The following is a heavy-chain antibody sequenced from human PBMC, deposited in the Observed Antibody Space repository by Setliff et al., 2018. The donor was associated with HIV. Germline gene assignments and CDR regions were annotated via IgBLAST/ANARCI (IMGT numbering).Heavy chain of an antibody. CDR3: ARAVVPTYYDVLTGYVYYMDV. J-gene: IGHJ6*03. D-gene: IGHD3-9*01. V-gene: IGHV1-69*13. CDR1: GGRFSNYG. CDR2: IIPISGTT. Sequence: SVKVSCKASGGRFSNYGISWVRQAPGQGLEWMGGIIPISGTTNYAQMFQGRVTMTADESTSTAYMELSSLRSEDTAVYYCARAVVPTYYDVLTGYVYYMDVWGKGTTVTVSS.